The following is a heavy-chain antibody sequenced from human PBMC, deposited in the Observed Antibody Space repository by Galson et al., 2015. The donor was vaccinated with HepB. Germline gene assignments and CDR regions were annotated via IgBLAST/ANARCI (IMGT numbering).Heavy chain of an antibody. CDR2: ISESRTTT. Sequence: SLRLSCAVSGFSFSDYYMTWIRQAPGKGLEWISYISESRTTTYYADSLKGRFTVSRDNAKKSLYLQMNSLRAEDTAVYYCAKAAGWFDPLAQGTLVTVSS. CDR1: GFSFSDYY. V-gene: IGHV3-11*01. J-gene: IGHJ5*02. CDR3: AKAAGWFDP.